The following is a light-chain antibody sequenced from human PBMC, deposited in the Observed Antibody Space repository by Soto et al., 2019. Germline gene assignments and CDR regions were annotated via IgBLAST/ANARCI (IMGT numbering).Light chain of an antibody. J-gene: IGKJ1*01. Sequence: EIVMTQSPATLSVSPGERATLSCRASQSVSSNLAWYQQKPGQAPMLLIYGASTRATGIPARFSGSGSGTGFTLTISSLQSEDCAVYYCQQYNNWPRTFGQGTKVEIK. CDR2: GAS. CDR1: QSVSSN. V-gene: IGKV3-15*01. CDR3: QQYNNWPRT.